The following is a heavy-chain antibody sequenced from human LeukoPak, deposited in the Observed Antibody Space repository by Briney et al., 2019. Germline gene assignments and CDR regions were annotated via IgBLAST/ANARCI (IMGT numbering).Heavy chain of an antibody. J-gene: IGHJ6*03. Sequence: SVKVSCKASGGTFSSYAISWVRQAPGQGLEWMGGIIPIFGTANYAQKFQGRVTITADESTSTAYMELSSLRSEDTAVYYCARRAAAPGGGYYYYYYMDVWGKGTTVTISS. CDR2: IIPIFGTA. V-gene: IGHV1-69*13. CDR3: ARRAAAPGGGYYYYYYMDV. CDR1: GGTFSSYA. D-gene: IGHD2-2*01.